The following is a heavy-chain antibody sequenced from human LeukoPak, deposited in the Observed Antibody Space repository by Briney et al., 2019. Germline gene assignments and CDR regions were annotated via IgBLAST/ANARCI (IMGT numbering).Heavy chain of an antibody. CDR1: GFTFDDYG. D-gene: IGHD1-26*01. V-gene: IGHV3-20*01. CDR3: EKDIGYRGSYPGFDY. Sequence: GRSLSLSCAASGFTFDDYGMSWVRQAPGKGLEWVSGINWNGGSTGYADSVKGRFTISRDNAKNSLYLQMNSLRAEDTALYHCEKDIGYRGSYPGFDYWGQGTLVTVSS. CDR2: INWNGGST. J-gene: IGHJ4*02.